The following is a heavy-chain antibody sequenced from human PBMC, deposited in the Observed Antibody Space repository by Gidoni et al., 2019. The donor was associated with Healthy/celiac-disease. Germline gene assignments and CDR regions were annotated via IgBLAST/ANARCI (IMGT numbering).Heavy chain of an antibody. J-gene: IGHJ6*02. CDR1: GYSISSGYY. D-gene: IGHD6-13*01. CDR3: ASSSWYSDYYGMDV. Sequence: QVQLQESGPGLVKPSETLSLTCAVSGYSISSGYYWGWIRQPPGKGLEWIGSIYHSGSTYYNPSLKSRVTISVDTSKNQFSLKLSSVTAADTAVYYCASSSWYSDYYGMDVWGQGTTVTVSS. V-gene: IGHV4-38-2*01. CDR2: IYHSGST.